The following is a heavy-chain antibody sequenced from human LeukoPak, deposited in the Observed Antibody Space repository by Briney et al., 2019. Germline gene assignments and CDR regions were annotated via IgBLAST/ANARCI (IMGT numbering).Heavy chain of an antibody. CDR3: ASTLGGGGEFFPN. CDR1: GYTFTGYY. V-gene: IGHV1-2*02. CDR2: IDPNSGGT. J-gene: IGHJ4*02. Sequence: ASVKVSCKASGYTFTGYYLHWVRQAPGQGLEWMGWIDPNSGGTDYAQKFQGRVTMTRDTSISTAYMELSRLRSDDTAVYYCASTLGGGGEFFPNWGQGTLVTVSS. D-gene: IGHD3-16*01.